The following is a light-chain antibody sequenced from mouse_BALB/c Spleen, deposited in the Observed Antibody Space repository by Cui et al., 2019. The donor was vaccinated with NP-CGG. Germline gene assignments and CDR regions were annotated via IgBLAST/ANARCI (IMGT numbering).Light chain of an antibody. CDR2: GTN. J-gene: IGLJ1*01. CDR1: TGAVTTSNY. V-gene: IGLV1*01. CDR3: ALWYSNHWV. Sequence: AVVTQESCPTASPGETVTLTCRSSTGAVTTSNYANWVQEKPDHLFTGLIGGTNNRAPGVPARFSGSLIGDKAALTITGAQTEDEAIYFCALWYSNHWVFGGGTKLTVL.